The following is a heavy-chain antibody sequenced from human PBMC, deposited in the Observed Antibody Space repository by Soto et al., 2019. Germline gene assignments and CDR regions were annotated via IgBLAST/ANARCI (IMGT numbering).Heavy chain of an antibody. D-gene: IGHD2-15*01. CDR3: ATTLLGYCSGGSCYSDS. J-gene: IGHJ4*02. Sequence: QVQLVQSGAEVKKPGASVRVSCQTSAYTFTNYAVSWVRQAPGQGLEWMGWISGDNGNTIYAQKFQGRATMTTDTSTRKAYMQLRRLRSDDAAVYFCATTLLGYCSGGSCYSDSWGQGTLVTVSS. CDR2: ISGDNGNT. V-gene: IGHV1-18*01. CDR1: AYTFTNYA.